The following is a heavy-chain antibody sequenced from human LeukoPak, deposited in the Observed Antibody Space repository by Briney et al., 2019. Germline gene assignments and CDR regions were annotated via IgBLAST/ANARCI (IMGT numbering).Heavy chain of an antibody. CDR2: IYYSGST. CDR1: GGSISSYY. Sequence: PSETLSLTCTVSGGSISSYYWSWIRQPPGKGLEWIGYIYYSGSTNYNPSLKSRVTILVDTSKNQFSLKLSSVTAADTAVYYCARDRLELGAFDIWGQGTMVTVSS. CDR3: ARDRLELGAFDI. V-gene: IGHV4-59*01. D-gene: IGHD1-1*01. J-gene: IGHJ3*02.